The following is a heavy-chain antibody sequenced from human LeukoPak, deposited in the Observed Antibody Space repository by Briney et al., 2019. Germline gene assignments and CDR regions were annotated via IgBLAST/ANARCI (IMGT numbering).Heavy chain of an antibody. J-gene: IGHJ4*02. Sequence: GGSLRLSCAASGFTLSSYGMHWVRQAPGKGLEWVAFIRYDGSNKSYSDSVRGRFAISRDNSKNTLYPQMNSLRVEDAAVYYCAPRVVVIAAPFDYWGQGTLVTVSS. V-gene: IGHV3-30*02. CDR1: GFTLSSYG. D-gene: IGHD2-21*01. CDR2: IRYDGSNK. CDR3: APRVVVIAAPFDY.